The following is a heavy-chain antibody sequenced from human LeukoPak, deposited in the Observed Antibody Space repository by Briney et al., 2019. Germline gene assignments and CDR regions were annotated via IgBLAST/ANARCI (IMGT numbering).Heavy chain of an antibody. Sequence: GESLKISCKGSGYSFTSYWIGWVRQLPGKGLEWMGIIYPGDSDTRYSPSFQGQVTISADKSISTAYLQWSSLKASDTAMYYCARNARDPYYYDSSGYYSGGYYYYYYMDVWGKGTTVTVSS. D-gene: IGHD3-22*01. CDR2: IYPGDSDT. CDR1: GYSFTSYW. J-gene: IGHJ6*03. V-gene: IGHV5-51*01. CDR3: ARNARDPYYYDSSGYYSGGYYYYYYMDV.